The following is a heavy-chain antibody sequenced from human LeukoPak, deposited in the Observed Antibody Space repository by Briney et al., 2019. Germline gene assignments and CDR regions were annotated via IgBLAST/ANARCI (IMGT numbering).Heavy chain of an antibody. Sequence: ASVKVSCRASGYTFTAYYIHWVRQAPGQGLEWMGWINPNSGGTNYAQNFQGRVTMSRDTSISTAYIELSRLRSDDTAAYYCARDRGAVASDAFDIWGQGTMVTVSS. J-gene: IGHJ3*02. V-gene: IGHV1-2*02. CDR3: ARDRGAVASDAFDI. CDR1: GYTFTAYY. CDR2: INPNSGGT. D-gene: IGHD6-19*01.